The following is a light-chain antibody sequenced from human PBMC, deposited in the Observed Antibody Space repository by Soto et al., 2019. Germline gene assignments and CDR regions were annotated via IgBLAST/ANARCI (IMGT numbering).Light chain of an antibody. V-gene: IGKV1-5*03. J-gene: IGKJ4*01. CDR1: QSISYW. Sequence: DIQMTQSPSTLSASVGDRVTITCRASQSISYWLAWYQQKPGKAPNLLIYKPSSVAGGVPTRFRGSGSGTVFTITNSRQQADVLANYYRHHDSNYWTFGGGTKVEIK. CDR2: KPS. CDR3: HHDSNYWT.